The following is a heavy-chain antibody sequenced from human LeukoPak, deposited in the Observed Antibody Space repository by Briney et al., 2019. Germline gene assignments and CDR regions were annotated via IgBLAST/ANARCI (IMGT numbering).Heavy chain of an antibody. CDR3: AKEYCSNGVCYVGFDS. Sequence: GGTLRLSCAVSGFTFSSYAMTWVRQGPGKGLEWVSSIRGDSRYTYYADSVKGRFIISRDNSKNTLNLRLNSLKAEDTAVYFCAKEYCSNGVCYVGFDSWDQGTLVTVSS. CDR2: IRGDSRYT. CDR1: GFTFSSYA. D-gene: IGHD2-8*01. J-gene: IGHJ4*02. V-gene: IGHV3-23*01.